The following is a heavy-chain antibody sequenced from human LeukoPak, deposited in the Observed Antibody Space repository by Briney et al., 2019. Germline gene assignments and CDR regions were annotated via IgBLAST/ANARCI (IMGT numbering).Heavy chain of an antibody. CDR1: GFTVSSSY. J-gene: IGHJ4*02. Sequence: GESLRLSCAASGFTVSSSYMSWVRQAPGKGLEWVSVIYSGGSTFYADSVKGRFTISRDNSKNTLYLQMNSLRAEDTAVYYCARKHYYDSSGFFPPMDYWGQGTLVTVSS. V-gene: IGHV3-66*01. D-gene: IGHD3-22*01. CDR2: IYSGGST. CDR3: ARKHYYDSSGFFPPMDY.